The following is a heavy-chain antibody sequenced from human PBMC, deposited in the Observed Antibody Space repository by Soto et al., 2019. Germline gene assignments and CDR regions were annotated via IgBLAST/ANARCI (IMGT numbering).Heavy chain of an antibody. CDR3: AVRYCTNGVCYTNYYYYIDV. J-gene: IGHJ6*03. CDR2: ITTSGGNT. Sequence: EVQLLESGGGLVQPGGSLRLSCAASGFTFSTYAMSWVRQAPGKGLEWVATITTSGGNTYYADSVQGRFTISRDNAKNALYLHINSLRAEDMAVYYWAVRYCTNGVCYTNYYYYIDVWGKGTTVTVSS. V-gene: IGHV3-23*01. CDR1: GFTFSTYA. D-gene: IGHD2-8*01.